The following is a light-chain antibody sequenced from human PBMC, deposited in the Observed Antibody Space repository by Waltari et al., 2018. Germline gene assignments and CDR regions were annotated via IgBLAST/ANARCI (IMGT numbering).Light chain of an antibody. J-gene: IGLJ3*02. CDR3: QTWGTGTWV. CDR2: VNSDGRH. Sequence: QPVLTQPPSASASLGASVKLTCTLSSGYNNNAIAWHQQQPEKGPRFLMKVNSDGRHSKGGGIPDRFSGSSSWTEWYLIISSLQSEDEADYYCQTWGTGTWVFGGGTRLTVL. CDR1: SGYNNNA. V-gene: IGLV4-69*01.